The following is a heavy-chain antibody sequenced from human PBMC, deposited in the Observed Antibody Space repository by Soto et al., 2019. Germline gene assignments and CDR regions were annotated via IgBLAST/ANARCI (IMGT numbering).Heavy chain of an antibody. CDR2: FSAYNGNT. D-gene: IGHD6-13*01. Sequence: QVQLVQSGAEVKKPGASVKVSCKASGYTFTSYGISWVRQAPGQGLEWMGWFSAYNGNTNYAQKLQGRVNMTTDTSTSTAYMELRSLRSDDTAVYYCAREAPGIAAAGPFDYWGQGTLVTVSS. V-gene: IGHV1-18*04. CDR3: AREAPGIAAAGPFDY. CDR1: GYTFTSYG. J-gene: IGHJ4*02.